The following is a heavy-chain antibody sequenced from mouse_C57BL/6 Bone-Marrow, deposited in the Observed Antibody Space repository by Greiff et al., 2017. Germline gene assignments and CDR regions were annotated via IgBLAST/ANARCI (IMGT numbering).Heavy chain of an antibody. Sequence: QVQLQQSGAELVRPGTSVKVSCKASGYAFTHYLIEWVKQRPGQGLEWIGVINSGSGGSKYNEKFKGKATLTADISSSTAYMQRSSLTSEDSAVYFCARWVYYYGSRDIDVWGTGTTVTVSS. CDR1: GYAFTHYL. CDR2: INSGSGGS. D-gene: IGHD1-1*01. J-gene: IGHJ1*03. CDR3: ARWVYYYGSRDIDV. V-gene: IGHV1-54*01.